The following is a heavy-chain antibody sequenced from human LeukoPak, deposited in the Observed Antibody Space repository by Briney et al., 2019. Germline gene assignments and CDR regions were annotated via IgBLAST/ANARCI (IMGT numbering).Heavy chain of an antibody. CDR2: IIPILGIA. CDR3: ARDMVVAGTPDLDY. D-gene: IGHD6-19*01. J-gene: IGHJ4*02. V-gene: IGHV1-69*04. Sequence: VKVSCKASGGTFSSYAISWVRQAPGQGLEWMGRIIPILGIANYAQKFQGRVTITADKSTSTAYMELSSLRSEDTAVYYCARDMVVAGTPDLDYWGQGTLVTVSS. CDR1: GGTFSSYA.